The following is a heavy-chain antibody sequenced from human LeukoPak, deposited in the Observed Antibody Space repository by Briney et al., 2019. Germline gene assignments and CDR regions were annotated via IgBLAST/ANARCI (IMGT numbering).Heavy chain of an antibody. V-gene: IGHV4-59*01. CDR3: ARAQYSSSPAVDY. CDR2: ISYSGGT. CDR1: GGSISIYY. Sequence: SETLSLTCTVSGGSISIYYWTWIRQPPGKGLEWIGYISYSGGTNYNPSLKSRVTISLDTSKNQFSLKLSSVTAADTAVYYCARAQYSSSPAVDYWGQGTLVTVSS. D-gene: IGHD6-13*01. J-gene: IGHJ4*02.